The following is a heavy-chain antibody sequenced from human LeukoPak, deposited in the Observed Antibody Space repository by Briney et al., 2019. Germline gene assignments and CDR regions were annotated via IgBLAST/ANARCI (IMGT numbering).Heavy chain of an antibody. CDR3: ARAPGPLERLDY. CDR1: GGPITSYY. CDR2: IYNSGST. V-gene: IGHV4-59*01. Sequence: SETLSLTCTVSGGPITSYYWSWIRQPPGKGLEWIGYIYNSGSTNYNPSLKSRVTISVDMSNNQFPLNLRSVTAADTAVYYCARAPGPLERLDYWGQGTLVTVSS. J-gene: IGHJ4*02.